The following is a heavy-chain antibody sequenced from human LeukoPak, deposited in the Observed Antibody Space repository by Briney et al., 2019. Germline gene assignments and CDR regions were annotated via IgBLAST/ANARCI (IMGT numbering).Heavy chain of an antibody. V-gene: IGHV1-18*01. D-gene: IGHD6-19*01. CDR3: ARDSSGWYDYYYYYGMDV. CDR2: ISAYNGNT. CDR1: GYTFTSYG. Sequence: ASVKVSCKASGYTFTSYGISWVRQAPGQGLEWMGWISAYNGNTNYAQKPQGRVTMTTDTSTSTAYMELRSLRSDDTAVYYCARDSSGWYDYYYYYGMDVWGQGTTVTVSS. J-gene: IGHJ6*02.